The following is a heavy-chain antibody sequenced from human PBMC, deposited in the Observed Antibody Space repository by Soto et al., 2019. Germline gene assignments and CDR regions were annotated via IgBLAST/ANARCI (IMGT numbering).Heavy chain of an antibody. J-gene: IGHJ6*02. CDR3: ARESITKNGTGEFYHYGMDV. CDR1: GYTFTDYY. Sequence: ASVKVSCKASGYTFTDYYVHWLRQAPGPGLEWVGWINPNSGDTKYAQKFQARVTLTRDTSITTAYMELTSLESDDTAVYYCARESITKNGTGEFYHYGMDVWGQGTTVTVSS. D-gene: IGHD1-20*01. CDR2: INPNSGDT. V-gene: IGHV1-2*02.